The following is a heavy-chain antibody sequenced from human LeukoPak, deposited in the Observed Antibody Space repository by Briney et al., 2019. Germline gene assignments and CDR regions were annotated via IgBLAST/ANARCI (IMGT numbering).Heavy chain of an antibody. CDR2: INSDGSRT. D-gene: IGHD3-3*01. V-gene: IGHV3-74*01. J-gene: IGHJ3*02. CDR1: GFRLRSYW. Sequence: GGSLRLSCVVSGFRLRSYWMHWVRQGPGKGLVWVAGINSDGSRTIYADSVKGRITISRDNAKNSLYLQINSLRAEDTAVYYCARSGDDFWSGTDAFDIWGQGTMVTVSS. CDR3: ARSGDDFWSGTDAFDI.